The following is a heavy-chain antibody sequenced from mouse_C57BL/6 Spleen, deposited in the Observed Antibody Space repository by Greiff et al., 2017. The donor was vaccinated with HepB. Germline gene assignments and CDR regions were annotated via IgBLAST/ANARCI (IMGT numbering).Heavy chain of an antibody. Sequence: EVMLVESGGGLVKPGGSLKLSCAASGFTFSDYGMHWVRQAPEKGLEWVAYISSGSSTIYYADTVKGRFTISRDNAKNTLFLQMTSLRSEDTAMYYCARGIYYDYAWFAYWGQGTLVTVSA. CDR3: ARGIYYDYAWFAY. J-gene: IGHJ3*01. D-gene: IGHD2-4*01. CDR1: GFTFSDYG. CDR2: ISSGSSTI. V-gene: IGHV5-17*01.